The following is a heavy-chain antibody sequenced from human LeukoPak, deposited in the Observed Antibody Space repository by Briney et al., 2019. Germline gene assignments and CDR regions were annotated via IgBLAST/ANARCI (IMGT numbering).Heavy chain of an antibody. V-gene: IGHV4-39*07. CDR1: GGSISSSSYY. D-gene: IGHD3-10*01. CDR3: ARLWGSGSYYS. Sequence: PSETLSLTCTVSGGSISSSSYYWGWIRQPPGKGLEWTGSIDHSGSTNYNPSLKSRVTISVDTSKNQFSLKLSSVTAADTAVYYCARLWGSGSYYSWSQGTLVTVSS. CDR2: IDHSGST. J-gene: IGHJ4*02.